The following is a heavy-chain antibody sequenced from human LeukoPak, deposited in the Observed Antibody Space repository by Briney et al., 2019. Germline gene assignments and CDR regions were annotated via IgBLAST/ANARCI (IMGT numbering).Heavy chain of an antibody. Sequence: PGGSLRLSCAASGFPFRSYAMSWVRQAPGKRLEWVSCISRSGTRTYYADSVKGRFTISRDNSKNTLYLQMNSLRAEDTAVYYCARVADFLYYYDSRGVLDYWGQGTLVTVSS. CDR2: ISRSGTRT. V-gene: IGHV3-23*01. J-gene: IGHJ4*02. D-gene: IGHD3-22*01. CDR3: ARVADFLYYYDSRGVLDY. CDR1: GFPFRSYA.